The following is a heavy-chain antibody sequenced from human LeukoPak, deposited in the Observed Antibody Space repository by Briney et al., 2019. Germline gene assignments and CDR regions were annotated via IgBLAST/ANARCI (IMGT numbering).Heavy chain of an antibody. CDR2: IYSGGNT. Sequence: PGGSLRLSCAASGFTFSRFWMSWVRQAPGKGLEWVSFIYSGGNTHYSDSVKGRFTISRDNSKNTLYLQMNSLRADDTAVYYCARRAGEYSHPYDYWGQGTLVTVSS. CDR3: ARRAGEYSHPYDY. V-gene: IGHV3-53*01. D-gene: IGHD4-17*01. CDR1: GFTFSRFW. J-gene: IGHJ4*02.